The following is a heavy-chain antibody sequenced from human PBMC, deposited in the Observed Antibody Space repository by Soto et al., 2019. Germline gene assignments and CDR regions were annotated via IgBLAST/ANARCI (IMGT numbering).Heavy chain of an antibody. CDR2: ISAYNGNT. Sequence: GASVKVSCKASGYTFTSYGISWVRQAPGQGLEWMGWISAYNGNTNYAQKLQGRVTMTTDTSTSTAYMELRSLRSDDTAVYYCARIFFLILRRPPRSPPLPTRRSSDL. J-gene: IGHJ2*01. D-gene: IGHD3-3*01. CDR1: GYTFTSYG. V-gene: IGHV1-18*01. CDR3: ARIFFLILRRPPRSPPLPTRRSSDL.